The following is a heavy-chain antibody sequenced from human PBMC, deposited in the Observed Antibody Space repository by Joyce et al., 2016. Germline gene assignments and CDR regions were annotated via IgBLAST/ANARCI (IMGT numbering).Heavy chain of an antibody. D-gene: IGHD5-12*01. CDR1: GGSINSAHW. CDR2: IYLGGST. V-gene: IGHV4-4*02. CDR3: ARNGAYSQDS. J-gene: IGHJ5*01. Sequence: QVQLQESGPGLVKPSGTLSLTCAVSGGSINSAHWWSWVRQPPGKGLEWIGEIYLGGSTTYNPSLMSRVTISVGKSKNQLSLKMNSVTAADTAVYYCARNGAYSQDSWGQGTLVTVSS.